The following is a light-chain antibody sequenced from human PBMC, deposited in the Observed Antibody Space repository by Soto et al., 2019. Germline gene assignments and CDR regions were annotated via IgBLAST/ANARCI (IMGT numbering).Light chain of an antibody. CDR1: QGLVYEDGNTY. CDR3: LQGTHWPWT. Sequence: DVVMTQSPLSLPVTLGQPASISCRSSQGLVYEDGNTYLNWFQQRPGQSPRRLIYWVSNRDSGVPDRFSGSGSGSDLTLKISRVDAEDVGLYYCLQGTHWPWTFGQGTKVEIK. V-gene: IGKV2-30*01. J-gene: IGKJ1*01. CDR2: WVS.